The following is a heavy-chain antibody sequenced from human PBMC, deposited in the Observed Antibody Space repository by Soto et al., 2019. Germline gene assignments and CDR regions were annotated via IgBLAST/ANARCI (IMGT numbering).Heavy chain of an antibody. Sequence: QVQLVESGGGVVQPGRSLRLSCAASGFTFSSYAMHWVRQAPGKGLERVAVISYDGSKKYYADSVKGRFTISRDNSKNTLYLQMNRLRAEDTAVYYCARGYEWSPDYWGQGTLVTVSS. J-gene: IGHJ4*02. CDR2: ISYDGSKK. D-gene: IGHD3-3*01. V-gene: IGHV3-30-3*01. CDR3: ARGYEWSPDY. CDR1: GFTFSSYA.